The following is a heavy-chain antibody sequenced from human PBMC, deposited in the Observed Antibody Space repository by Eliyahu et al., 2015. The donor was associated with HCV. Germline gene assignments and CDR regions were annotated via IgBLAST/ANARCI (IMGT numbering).Heavy chain of an antibody. J-gene: IGHJ6*02. Sequence: QVQLVESGGGVVQPGGSLRLSCAASGFXXSSYGMHWVRQAPGKGLEWVAFIRYDGSNKYYADSVKGRFTISRDNSKNTLYLQMNSLRAEDTAVYYCAKDHHTAYYYGMDVWGQGTTVTVSS. CDR2: IRYDGSNK. CDR1: GFXXSSYG. D-gene: IGHD4-17*01. V-gene: IGHV3-30*02. CDR3: AKDHHTAYYYGMDV.